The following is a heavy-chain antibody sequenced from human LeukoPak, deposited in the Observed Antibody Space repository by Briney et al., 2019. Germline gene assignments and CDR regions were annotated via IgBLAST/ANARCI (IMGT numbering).Heavy chain of an antibody. Sequence: SETLSLTCAVYGASFSGYYWSWIRQPPGKGLEWIGEINHSGSTNYNPSLKSRVTISVDTSKNQFSLKLSSVTAADTAIYYCARAGEMRYMDAWGKGTAVTVSS. CDR2: INHSGST. CDR1: GASFSGYY. V-gene: IGHV4-34*01. CDR3: ARAGEMRYMDA. J-gene: IGHJ6*03. D-gene: IGHD5-24*01.